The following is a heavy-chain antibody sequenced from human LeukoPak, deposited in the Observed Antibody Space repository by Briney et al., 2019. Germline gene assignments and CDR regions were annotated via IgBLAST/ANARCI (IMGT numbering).Heavy chain of an antibody. V-gene: IGHV5-10-1*01. CDR1: GDSFTSYC. CDR2: VDPSDSYT. CDR3: AIDDLTGYVY. Sequence: GESLRSSCRGSGDSFTSYCISWVRQMPGKGLEWMGRVDPSDSYTNYSPSFQGHVTISADRSISTAYLQWSSLKASDTAMYYCAIDDLTGYVYWGQGTLLTVSS. D-gene: IGHD3-9*01. J-gene: IGHJ4*02.